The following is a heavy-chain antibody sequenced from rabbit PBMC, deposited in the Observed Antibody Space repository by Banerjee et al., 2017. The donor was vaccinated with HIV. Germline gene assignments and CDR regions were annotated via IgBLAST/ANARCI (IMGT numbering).Heavy chain of an antibody. CDR1: GFDFSTNT. J-gene: IGHJ4*01. CDR3: ARDVYRDYFNL. D-gene: IGHD1-1*01. Sequence: QSLEESGGDLVKPGASLTLTCTASGFDFSTNTMCWVRQAPGKGLEWIGCINTSSGNTVYASWAKGRFTISKTSSTTVTLQMTSLTAADTATYFCARDVYRDYFNLWGPGTLVTVS. V-gene: IGHV1S40*01. CDR2: INTSSGNT.